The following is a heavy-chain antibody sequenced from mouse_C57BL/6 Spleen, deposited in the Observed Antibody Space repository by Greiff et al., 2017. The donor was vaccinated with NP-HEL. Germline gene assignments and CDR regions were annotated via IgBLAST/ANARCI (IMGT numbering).Heavy chain of an antibody. V-gene: IGHV1-75*01. J-gene: IGHJ2*01. CDR1: GYTFTDYY. CDR3: ARNSGRYYFDY. CDR2: IFPGSGST. Sequence: VQLQQSGPELVKPGASVKISCKASGYTFTDYYINWVKQRPGQGLEWIGWIFPGSGSTYYNEKFKGKATLTVDQSSSTAYMLLSSLTSEDSAVYFCARNSGRYYFDYWGQGTTLTVSS. D-gene: IGHD4-1*01.